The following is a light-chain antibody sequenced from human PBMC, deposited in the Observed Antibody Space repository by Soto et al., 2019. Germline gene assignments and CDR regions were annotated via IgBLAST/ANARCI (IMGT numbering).Light chain of an antibody. CDR3: QQYDNLPQGGFT. CDR1: KDISNY. CDR2: DAS. Sequence: DIQMTQSPSSLSASVGDRVTVTCQASKDISNYLNWYQQKPGKAPKLLSYDASTLETGVPSRFSGSGSWTEFTFTISSLQPEDIATYYRQQYDNLPQGGFTFGPGTKVDIK. V-gene: IGKV1-33*01. J-gene: IGKJ3*01.